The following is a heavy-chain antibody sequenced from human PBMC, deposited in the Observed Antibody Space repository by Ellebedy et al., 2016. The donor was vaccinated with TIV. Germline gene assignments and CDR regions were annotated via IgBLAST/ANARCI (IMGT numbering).Heavy chain of an antibody. CDR3: ARFVGYYGSGSYYNYYFDY. CDR2: IYPGDSDT. V-gene: IGHV5-51*01. CDR1: GYSFTSYW. D-gene: IGHD3-10*01. Sequence: PGGSLRLSCKGSGYSFTSYWIGRVRQMPGKGLEWMGIIYPGDSDTRYSPSFQGQVTISADKSISTAYLQWSSLKASDTAMYYCARFVGYYGSGSYYNYYFDYWGQGTLVTVSS. J-gene: IGHJ4*02.